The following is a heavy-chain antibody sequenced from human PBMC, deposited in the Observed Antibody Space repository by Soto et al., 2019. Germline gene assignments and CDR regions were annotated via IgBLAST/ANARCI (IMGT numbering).Heavy chain of an antibody. J-gene: IGHJ4*02. Sequence: SETLSLTCTVSGGSFSSGGYYWSWIRQLPGKGLEWIGYIYYSGSTYYNPSLKSRFTISLDTSKNQFSLKLSSVTAADTAVYYCARATSFSGHHGYWGQGTLVTVS. CDR2: IYYSGST. CDR3: ARATSFSGHHGY. CDR1: GGSFSSGGYY. D-gene: IGHD2-8*02. V-gene: IGHV4-31*03.